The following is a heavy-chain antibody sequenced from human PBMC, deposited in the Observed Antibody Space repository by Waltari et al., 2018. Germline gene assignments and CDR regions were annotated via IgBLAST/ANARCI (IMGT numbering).Heavy chain of an antibody. D-gene: IGHD3-10*01. CDR1: GFTFSDYY. V-gene: IGHV3-11*01. CDR3: ARVVRGLMIHPNGAFDI. Sequence: QVQLEESGGGLVKPGGSLRLSCAVSGFTFSDYYMSWIRQAPGKGLDWVSYISGGGGSIYYADSVKGRFSMSRDNARKSLYLQMNNLRAEDTAVYYCARVVRGLMIHPNGAFDIWGQGTKVTVSS. J-gene: IGHJ3*02. CDR2: ISGGGGSI.